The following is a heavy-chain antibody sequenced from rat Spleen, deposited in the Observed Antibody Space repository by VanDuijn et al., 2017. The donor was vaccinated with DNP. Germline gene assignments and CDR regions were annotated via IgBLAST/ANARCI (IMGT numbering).Heavy chain of an antibody. J-gene: IGHJ2*01. CDR2: ITNSGGST. CDR3: TTEGVFDY. CDR1: GFTFSNYG. Sequence: EVQLVESGGGLVQPGRSLKLSCAASGFTFSNYGMAWVRQTPTKGLEWVASITNSGGSTYYRDSVKGRFTISRDNAKSTLYLQMDSLRSEDTATYHCTTEGVFDYWGQGVMVTVSS. V-gene: IGHV5-27*01.